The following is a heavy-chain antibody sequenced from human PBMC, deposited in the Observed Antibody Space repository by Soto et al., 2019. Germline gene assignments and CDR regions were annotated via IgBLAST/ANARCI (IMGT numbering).Heavy chain of an antibody. Sequence: PGGSLRLSCAASGFTFSSYAMSWVRQAPGKGLEWVSAISGSGGSTYYADSVKGRFTISRDNSKNTPYLQMNSLRAEDTAVYYCAKDPRGSYYYDSSGSSGFDYWGQGTLVTVSS. J-gene: IGHJ4*02. CDR1: GFTFSSYA. V-gene: IGHV3-23*01. CDR3: AKDPRGSYYYDSSGSSGFDY. CDR2: ISGSGGST. D-gene: IGHD3-22*01.